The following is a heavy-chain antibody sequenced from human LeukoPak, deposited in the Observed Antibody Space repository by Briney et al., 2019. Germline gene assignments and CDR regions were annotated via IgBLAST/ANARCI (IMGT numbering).Heavy chain of an antibody. Sequence: HGESLKISCKGSGYIFTNYWIGWVRQMPGKGLEWMGIIYPGDSDTRYSPSFQGQVTISADRSISTAYLQWSSLKASDTAMYYCARLYSGYFDYWGQGTLVTVSS. J-gene: IGHJ4*02. V-gene: IGHV5-51*01. CDR2: IYPGDSDT. CDR3: ARLYSGYFDY. D-gene: IGHD5-12*01. CDR1: GYIFTNYW.